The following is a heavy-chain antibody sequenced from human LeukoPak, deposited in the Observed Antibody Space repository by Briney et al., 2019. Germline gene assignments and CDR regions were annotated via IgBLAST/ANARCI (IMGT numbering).Heavy chain of an antibody. CDR1: GFTFSSYA. Sequence: GGSLRLSCAASGFTFSSYAMSWVRQAPGKGLEWVSVIYSGGSTYYADSVKGRFTISRDNSKNTLYLQMNSLRAEDTAVYYCAGQSSNIVVVVAATGAFDIWGQGTMVTVSS. CDR3: AGQSSNIVVVVAATGAFDI. D-gene: IGHD2-15*01. J-gene: IGHJ3*02. CDR2: IYSGGST. V-gene: IGHV3-66*04.